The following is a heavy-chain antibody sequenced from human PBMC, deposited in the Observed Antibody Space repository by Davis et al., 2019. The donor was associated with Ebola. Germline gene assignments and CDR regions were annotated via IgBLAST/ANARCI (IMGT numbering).Heavy chain of an antibody. CDR1: GGSVRSGSYY. J-gene: IGHJ4*02. Sequence: SETLSLTCTVSGGSVRSGSYYWSWIRQPPGKGLEWIGYIYYSGSTNQNPSLKSRVTISVDTSKNQFSLKLSSVTAADTAVYYCARGGDWQIDFWGQGNLVTVSS. D-gene: IGHD3-9*01. CDR3: ARGGDWQIDF. V-gene: IGHV4-61*01. CDR2: IYYSGST.